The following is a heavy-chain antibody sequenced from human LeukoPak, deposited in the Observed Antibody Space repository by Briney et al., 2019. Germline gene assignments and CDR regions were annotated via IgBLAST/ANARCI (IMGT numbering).Heavy chain of an antibody. D-gene: IGHD3-22*01. CDR3: ARDRYYYDSSGYYPFYYYGMDV. V-gene: IGHV3-33*01. J-gene: IGHJ6*02. CDR2: IWYDGINK. CDR1: GFTFSSHG. Sequence: PGGSLRLSCAASGFTFSSHGMHWVRQAPGKGLGGVADIWYDGINKYFADSVKGRFTISRDNSKNTLYLQMNTLRAEDTAVYYWARDRYYYDSSGYYPFYYYGMDVWGQGTTVTVSS.